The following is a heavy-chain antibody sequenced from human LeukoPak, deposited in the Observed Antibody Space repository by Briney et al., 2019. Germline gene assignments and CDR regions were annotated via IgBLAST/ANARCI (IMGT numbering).Heavy chain of an antibody. D-gene: IGHD2-2*01. V-gene: IGHV1-2*02. J-gene: IGHJ6*02. CDR1: GYTFTGYY. CDR3: ARTWRVVPAATIYYYYGMDV. CDR2: INPNSGGT. Sequence: ASEKVSRKASGYTFTGYYMHWVRQAPGQGLEWMGWINPNSGGTNYAQKFQGRVTMTRDTSISTAYMELSRLRSDDTAVYYCARTWRVVPAATIYYYYGMDVWGQGTTVTVSS.